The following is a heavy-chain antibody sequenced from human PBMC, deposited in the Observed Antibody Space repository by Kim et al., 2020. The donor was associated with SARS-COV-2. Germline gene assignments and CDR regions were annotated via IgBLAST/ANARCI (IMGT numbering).Heavy chain of an antibody. J-gene: IGHJ5*02. Sequence: GGSLRLSCAASGFTFSSYGMHWVRQAPGKGLEWVAVISYDGSNKYYADSVKGRFTISRDNSKNTLYLQMNSLRAEDTAVYYCASSRRQITIFRCGLDPWGQGTLVTVSS. V-gene: IGHV3-33*05. CDR3: ASSRRQITIFRCGLDP. CDR2: ISYDGSNK. D-gene: IGHD3-9*01. CDR1: GFTFSSYG.